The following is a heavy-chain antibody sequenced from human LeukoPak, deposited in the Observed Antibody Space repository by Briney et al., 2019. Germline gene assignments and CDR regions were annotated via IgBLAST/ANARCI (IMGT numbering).Heavy chain of an antibody. Sequence: GGSLGLSCAASGFTFSSYWMSWVRQAPGKGLEWVANIKQDGSEKYYVDSVKGRFTISRDNAKNSLYLQMNSLRAEDTAVYYCARDRTYYDILTGYYNLHYFDYWGQGTLVTVSS. CDR1: GFTFSSYW. J-gene: IGHJ4*02. V-gene: IGHV3-7*01. D-gene: IGHD3-9*01. CDR3: ARDRTYYDILTGYYNLHYFDY. CDR2: IKQDGSEK.